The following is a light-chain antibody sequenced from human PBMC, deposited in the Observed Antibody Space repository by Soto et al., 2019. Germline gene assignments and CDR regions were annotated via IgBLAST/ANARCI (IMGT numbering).Light chain of an antibody. V-gene: IGLV3-21*02. CDR1: NIGTKS. Sequence: SYELTQPPSMSVAPGQTASITCGGNNIGTKSVHWYQQKPGQAPVLVVYEHSDRPSGIPERFSGSNSGNTATLTIIRVEAGDEADYYCQVWDSSSDQHIFGTGTKLTVL. CDR2: EHS. CDR3: QVWDSSSDQHI. J-gene: IGLJ1*01.